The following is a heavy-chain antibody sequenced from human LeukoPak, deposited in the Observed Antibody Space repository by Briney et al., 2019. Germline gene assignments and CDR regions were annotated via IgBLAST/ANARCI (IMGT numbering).Heavy chain of an antibody. J-gene: IGHJ4*02. CDR1: GYSITQLS. D-gene: IGHD3-10*01. Sequence: ASVKVSCKLSGYSITQLSMHWVRQAPGRGLEWMGGFDPEDGEPFYAQSFRGRLTMTEVTSADTGYMELSSLRSEDTAIYYCATARPIKNTFMVRGVRPADSWGQGSLVIVSS. V-gene: IGHV1-24*01. CDR2: FDPEDGEP. CDR3: ATARPIKNTFMVRGVRPADS.